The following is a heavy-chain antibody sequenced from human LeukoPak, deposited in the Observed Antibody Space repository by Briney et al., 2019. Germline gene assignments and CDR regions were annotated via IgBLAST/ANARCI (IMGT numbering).Heavy chain of an antibody. Sequence: PGGSLRLSCAASGFTVSSNYMSWVRQAPGRGLEWVSVIYSGGSTYYADSVKGRFTISRDNSKNTLYLQMNSLRAEDTAVYYCAKDSRYGYRWDYDYWGQGTPVTVSS. CDR2: IYSGGST. D-gene: IGHD5-18*01. CDR1: GFTVSSNY. CDR3: AKDSRYGYRWDYDY. V-gene: IGHV3-53*01. J-gene: IGHJ4*02.